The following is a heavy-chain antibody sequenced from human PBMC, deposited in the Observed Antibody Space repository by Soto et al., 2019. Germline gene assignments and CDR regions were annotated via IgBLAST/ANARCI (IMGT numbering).Heavy chain of an antibody. Sequence: QVQLQESGPGLVKPSETLSLTCTVSGGSISSYYWNWIRQPPGKGLEWIGYIYYSGSTNNNSSLKSRVTXSXDXXKNQFSLKLSSVTAADTAVYYCAREGLTGTIGLYYYYGLDVWGQGTTVTVSS. J-gene: IGHJ6*02. CDR2: IYYSGST. CDR1: GGSISSYY. CDR3: AREGLTGTIGLYYYYGLDV. V-gene: IGHV4-59*01. D-gene: IGHD1-7*01.